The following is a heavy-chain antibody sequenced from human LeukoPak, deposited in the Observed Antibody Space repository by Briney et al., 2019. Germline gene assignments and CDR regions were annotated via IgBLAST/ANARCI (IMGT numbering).Heavy chain of an antibody. CDR1: GFTFDDYG. Sequence: GGALRLSCAASGFTFDDYGMSWVRQAAGKGLEWDSGIHWNGGSKGYADSVKGRFTISRDNAKNSLYLQMNSLSAEDTALYYCARDSPYPIAVAGTFDYWGQGTLVTVSS. CDR2: IHWNGGSK. V-gene: IGHV3-20*04. D-gene: IGHD6-19*01. J-gene: IGHJ4*02. CDR3: ARDSPYPIAVAGTFDY.